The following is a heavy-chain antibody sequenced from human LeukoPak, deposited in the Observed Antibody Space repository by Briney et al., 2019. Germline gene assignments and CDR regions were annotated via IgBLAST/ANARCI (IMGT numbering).Heavy chain of an antibody. J-gene: IGHJ4*02. CDR3: ARGDGVYVY. D-gene: IGHD5/OR15-5a*01. CDR1: GFTFSSHA. CDR2: ISGNGGTT. V-gene: IGHV3-23*01. Sequence: GGSLRLSCAASGFTFSSHAMTWVRQAPGKGLEWVSAISGNGGTTYYADSVKGRFTISRDNPKNTVYLQMNSLRVEDAAVYYCARGDGVYVYWGQGTLVTVSS.